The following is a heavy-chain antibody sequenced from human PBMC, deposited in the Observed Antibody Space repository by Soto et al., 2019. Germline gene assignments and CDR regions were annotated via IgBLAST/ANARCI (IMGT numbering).Heavy chain of an antibody. Sequence: PGGSLRLSCAASGFTFISNWMHWVRRVPGRGLVWVSRINADGSETNYEDSVEGRFTISRDNPKNTLYLQMNSLRAEDTAVYYCARDGEGFWGQGTLVTGSS. CDR1: GFTFISNW. CDR2: INADGSET. CDR3: ARDGEGF. V-gene: IGHV3-74*01. D-gene: IGHD2-21*01. J-gene: IGHJ4*02.